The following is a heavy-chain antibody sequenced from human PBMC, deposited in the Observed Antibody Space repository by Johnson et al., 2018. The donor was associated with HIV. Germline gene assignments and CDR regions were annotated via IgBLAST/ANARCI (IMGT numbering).Heavy chain of an antibody. D-gene: IGHD6-13*01. CDR1: GFTFSSYW. Sequence: EVQLLESGGGLVQPGGSLRLSCAASGFTFSSYWMSWVRQAPGKGLEWVANITQDGSEKYYVDSVKGRFTISRDNAKNTLYLQMNSLRAEDTAVYYCAKDRASSSWYGWDAFDIWGQGTMVTVSS. CDR2: ITQDGSEK. CDR3: AKDRASSSWYGWDAFDI. V-gene: IGHV3-7*03. J-gene: IGHJ3*02.